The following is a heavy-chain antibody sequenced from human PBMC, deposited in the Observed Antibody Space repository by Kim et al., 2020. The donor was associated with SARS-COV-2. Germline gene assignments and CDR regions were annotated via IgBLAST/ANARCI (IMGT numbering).Heavy chain of an antibody. V-gene: IGHV4-4*02. CDR1: GGSISSSNW. CDR3: ARSVGYSSSCMDV. J-gene: IGHJ6*02. D-gene: IGHD6-13*01. CDR2: IYHSGST. Sequence: SETLSLTCAVSGGSISSSNWWSWVRQPPGKGLEWIGEIYHSGSTNYNPSLKSRVTISVDKSKNQFSLKLSSVTAADTAVYYCARSVGYSSSCMDVWGQGTTVTVSS.